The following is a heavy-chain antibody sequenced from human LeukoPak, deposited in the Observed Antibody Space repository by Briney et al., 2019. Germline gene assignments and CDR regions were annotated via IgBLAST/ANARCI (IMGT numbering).Heavy chain of an antibody. CDR2: INHSGST. D-gene: IGHD3-10*01. Sequence: GSLRLACAPSGFTFSDHYMCWVRQAPGKGLEWIGEINHSGSTNYNPSLKSRVTISVDTSKNQFSLKLSSVTAADTAVYYCARGRGRGLDPWGQGTLVTVSS. V-gene: IGHV4-34*01. J-gene: IGHJ5*02. CDR1: GFTFSDHY. CDR3: ARGRGRGLDP.